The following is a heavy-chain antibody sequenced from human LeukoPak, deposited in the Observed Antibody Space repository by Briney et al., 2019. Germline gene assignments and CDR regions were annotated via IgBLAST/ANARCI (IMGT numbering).Heavy chain of an antibody. CDR1: GFTFSSYG. V-gene: IGHV3-30*18. CDR2: ISYDGSNK. D-gene: IGHD3-10*01. CDR3: AKEARITMVRGVMNY. Sequence: GGSLRLSCAASGFTFSSYGMHWVRQAPGKGLEWVAVISYDGSNKYYADSVKGRFTISRDNSKNTLYLQMNSLRAEDTAVYYCAKEARITMVRGVMNYWGQGTLVTVSS. J-gene: IGHJ4*02.